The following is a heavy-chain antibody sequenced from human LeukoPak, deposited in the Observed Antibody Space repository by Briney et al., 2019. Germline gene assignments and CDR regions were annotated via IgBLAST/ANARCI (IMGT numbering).Heavy chain of an antibody. V-gene: IGHV3-23*01. CDR1: GFTFSSYA. CDR2: ISGRGDRM. CDR3: AKASLIVVVPV. Sequence: GGSLRLSCVASGFTFSSYAMSWVRQAPGKGLEWVSDISGRGDRMDYADSVKSRFTISRDNSKNTLYLHMNSLRAEDTAVYYCAKASLIVVVPVWGQGTLVTVSS. J-gene: IGHJ4*02. D-gene: IGHD2-2*01.